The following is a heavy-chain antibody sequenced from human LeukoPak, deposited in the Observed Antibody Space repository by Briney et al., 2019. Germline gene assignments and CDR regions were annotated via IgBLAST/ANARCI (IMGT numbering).Heavy chain of an antibody. Sequence: GGSLRLSCAASGFTFDTYAMSWVRQAPGEGLEWVSGISGNGIKTYYGDSVKGRFTIFRDNSKNTLWLQMNTLRAEDTAVYFCAKRDYSDISGYSPLFANWGQGTLVTVSS. CDR3: AKRDYSDISGYSPLFAN. V-gene: IGHV3-23*01. CDR1: GFTFDTYA. CDR2: ISGNGIKT. J-gene: IGHJ4*02. D-gene: IGHD3-22*01.